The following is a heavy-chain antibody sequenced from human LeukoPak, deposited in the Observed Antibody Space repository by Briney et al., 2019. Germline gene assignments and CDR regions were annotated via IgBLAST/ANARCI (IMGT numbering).Heavy chain of an antibody. CDR2: IWYDGSNK. Sequence: GGSLRLSCAASGFTFTNYGMHWVRQAPGKGLELVAVIWYDGSNKYYADSVKGRFTISRDNSKNTLYLQMNSLRAEDTAVYYCARDPPGQWGYFDYWGQGTLVTVSS. V-gene: IGHV3-33*01. CDR1: GFTFTNYG. CDR3: ARDPPGQWGYFDY. D-gene: IGHD6-19*01. J-gene: IGHJ4*02.